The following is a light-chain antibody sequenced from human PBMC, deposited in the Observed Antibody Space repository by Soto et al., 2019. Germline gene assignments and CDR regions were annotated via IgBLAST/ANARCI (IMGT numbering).Light chain of an antibody. J-gene: IGKJ4*01. Sequence: DIQMSQSPSTLSAFVGDRVSITCRASQNISRGLAWYQQKPGKAPKLLLYDGSTLESGVQSRFSGSGSGTDFTLKIIRVEAEDVGVYYCMQALQTPLTFGGVTKVDI. CDR3: MQALQTPLT. CDR2: DGS. CDR1: QNISRG. V-gene: IGKV1-5*01.